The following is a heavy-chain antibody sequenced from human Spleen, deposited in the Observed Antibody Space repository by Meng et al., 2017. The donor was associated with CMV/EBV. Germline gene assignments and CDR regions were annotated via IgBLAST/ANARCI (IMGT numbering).Heavy chain of an antibody. V-gene: IGHV3-21*01. D-gene: IGHD6-13*01. CDR1: GFTFSSYS. CDR3: ARGGTIAALDY. J-gene: IGHJ4*02. Sequence: GESLKISCAASGFTFSSYSMNWVRQAPGKGLEWVSSISSSSSYIYYADSVKGRFTISRDNAKNSLYLQMNSLRAEDTAVYYCARGGTIAALDYWGQGTLVTVSS. CDR2: ISSSSSYI.